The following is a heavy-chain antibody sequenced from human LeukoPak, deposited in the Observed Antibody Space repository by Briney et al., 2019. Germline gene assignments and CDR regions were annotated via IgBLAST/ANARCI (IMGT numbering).Heavy chain of an antibody. J-gene: IGHJ5*02. V-gene: IGHV4-59*01. CDR1: GGSISSYY. CDR2: IYYSGST. Sequence: SETLSLTYTVSGGSISSYYWSWIRQPPGNGLEWIGYIYYSGSTNYNPSLKSRVTISVDTSKNQFSLKLSSVTAADTAIYYCARGALNWFDPWGQGTLVTVSS. CDR3: ARGALNWFDP.